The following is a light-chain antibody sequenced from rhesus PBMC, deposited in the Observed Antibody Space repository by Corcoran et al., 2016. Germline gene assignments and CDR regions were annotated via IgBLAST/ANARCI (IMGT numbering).Light chain of an antibody. J-gene: IGKJ3*01. Sequence: DIQMTQSPSSLSASVGDKVTITCRASQGISNWLAWYQQKPGKAPKLLIYRASNLETGVPSRFSGSGSGTDFTLTISSQQPEDFATYYCQQHDNSPLTFGPGTKLDIK. CDR2: RAS. V-gene: IGKV1-69*01. CDR3: QQHDNSPLT. CDR1: QGISNW.